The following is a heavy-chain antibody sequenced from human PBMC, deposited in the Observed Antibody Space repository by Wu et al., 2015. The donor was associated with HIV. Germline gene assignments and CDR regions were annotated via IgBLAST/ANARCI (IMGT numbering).Heavy chain of an antibody. V-gene: IGHV1-69*12. Sequence: QVQLVQSGAEVKKPGSSVKVSCKASGGTFSSYAISWVRQAPGQGLEWMGGIIPIFGTANYAQKFQGRVTITADESTSTAYMELSSLRSEDTAVYYCARDRVYYYDSSGYYPFDYWGQGTLVTVSS. J-gene: IGHJ4*02. CDR2: IIPIFGTA. CDR3: ARDRVYYYDSSGYYPFDY. CDR1: GGTFSSYA. D-gene: IGHD3-22*01.